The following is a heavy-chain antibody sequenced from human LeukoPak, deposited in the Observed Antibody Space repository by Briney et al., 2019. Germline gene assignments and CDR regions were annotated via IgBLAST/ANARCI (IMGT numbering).Heavy chain of an antibody. J-gene: IGHJ4*02. Sequence: GGSLRLSCSASGFTFSSYAMHWVRQAPGMGLEYVSAISSNGGSTYYANSVKGRFTISRDNSKNTLYLQMGSLRAEDMAVYYCAREGPRSTHFDYWGQGTLVTASS. CDR1: GFTFSSYA. V-gene: IGHV3-64*01. CDR2: ISSNGGST. CDR3: AREGPRSTHFDY.